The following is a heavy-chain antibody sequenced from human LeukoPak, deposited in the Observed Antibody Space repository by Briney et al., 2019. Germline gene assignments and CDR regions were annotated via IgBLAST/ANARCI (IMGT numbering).Heavy chain of an antibody. V-gene: IGHV4-59*08. CDR2: ISYSGST. CDR1: GGSISSYY. CDR3: ARFGSDSYGYKYYFDS. J-gene: IGHJ4*02. D-gene: IGHD3-16*01. Sequence: PSETLSLTCTVSGGSISSYYWSWIRQPPGEGVEWIGYISYSGSTNYNPSLKSRVTMSVATSKNQFSLKLSSMTAADTAVYYCARFGSDSYGYKYYFDSWGQGTLVTVSS.